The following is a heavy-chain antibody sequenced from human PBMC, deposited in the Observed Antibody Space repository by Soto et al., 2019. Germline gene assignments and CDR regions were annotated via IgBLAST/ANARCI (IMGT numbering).Heavy chain of an antibody. CDR1: GYTFSNFG. CDR3: ARDPPDFLSAFDY. CDR2: ISPSNGQT. J-gene: IGHJ4*02. V-gene: IGHV1-18*01. D-gene: IGHD6-19*01. Sequence: ASVKVSCKATGYTFSNFGLSWVRQAPGQGLEWMGWISPSNGQTIYAQNFHGRGTMTTDTSTATAHMELRSLISDDTAVYYCARDPPDFLSAFDYWGRGTLVTVSS.